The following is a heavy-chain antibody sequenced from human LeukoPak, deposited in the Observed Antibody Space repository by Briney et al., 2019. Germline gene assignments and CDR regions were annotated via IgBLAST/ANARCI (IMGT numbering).Heavy chain of an antibody. Sequence: SVKVSCKASGGTFSSYAISWVRQAPGQGLEWMGGIIPIFGTANYAQKFQGRVTITTDESTSTAYMELSSLRSEDTAVYYCARGRQPGATYYYFDYWGQGTLVTVSS. CDR1: GGTFSSYA. V-gene: IGHV1-69*05. D-gene: IGHD1-26*01. J-gene: IGHJ4*02. CDR3: ARGRQPGATYYYFDY. CDR2: IIPIFGTA.